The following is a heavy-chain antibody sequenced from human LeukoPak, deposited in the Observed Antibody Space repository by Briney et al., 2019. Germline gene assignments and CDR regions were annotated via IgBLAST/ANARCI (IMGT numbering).Heavy chain of an antibody. J-gene: IGHJ4*02. V-gene: IGHV1-46*01. CDR2: INPSGGST. D-gene: IGHD3-10*01. CDR1: GYTFTSYY. CDR3: ARDGRGGSGSYYNGFSY. Sequence: GASVKVSFKSSGYTFTSYYMHWVRQAPGQGLEWMGIINPSGGSTSYAQKFQGRVTMTRDTSTSTVYMELSSLRSEDTAVYYCARDGRGGSGSYYNGFSYWGQGTLVTVSS.